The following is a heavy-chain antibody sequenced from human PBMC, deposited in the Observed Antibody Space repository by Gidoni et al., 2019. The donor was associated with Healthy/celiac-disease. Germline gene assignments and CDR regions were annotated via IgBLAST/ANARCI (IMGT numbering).Heavy chain of an antibody. CDR1: GYTFHSYY. V-gene: IGHV1-46*02. CDR3: ARAHGSYYWFDY. Sequence: QVQLVQSGAEVQKPGAAVKVSCKASGYTFHSYYMHWVRQAPGQGLEWMGIINSSGGSTSYAQKFQGRVTMTRYTSTSTVYMELSSLRSQDTAVYYCARAHGSYYWFDYWGQGTLVTVSS. CDR2: INSSGGST. J-gene: IGHJ4*02. D-gene: IGHD1-26*01.